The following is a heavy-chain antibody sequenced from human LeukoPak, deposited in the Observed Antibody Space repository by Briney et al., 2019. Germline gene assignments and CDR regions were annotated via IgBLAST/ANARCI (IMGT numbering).Heavy chain of an antibody. CDR1: GYTFTSYA. CDR3: AREGIVDYEWLWDYYYGMDV. Sequence: ALVKVSCKASGYTFTSYAMHWVRQAPGQRLEWMGWINAGNGNTKYSQKFQGRVTITRDTSASTAYMELSSLRSEDTAVYYCAREGIVDYEWLWDYYYGMDVWGQGTTVTVSS. J-gene: IGHJ6*02. V-gene: IGHV1-3*01. CDR2: INAGNGNT. D-gene: IGHD3-3*01.